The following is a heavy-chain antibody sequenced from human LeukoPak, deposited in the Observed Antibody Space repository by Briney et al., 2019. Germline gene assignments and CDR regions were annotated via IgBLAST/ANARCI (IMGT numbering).Heavy chain of an antibody. Sequence: PGGSLRLSCAASGFTFDDYAMHWVRQAPGKGLEWVSGISWNSGSIGYADSVKGRFTISRDNAKNSLYLQMNSLRAEDTALYYCAKGPEQLVFRHFDLWGRGTLVTVSS. V-gene: IGHV3-9*01. CDR3: AKGPEQLVFRHFDL. D-gene: IGHD6-13*01. CDR2: ISWNSGSI. J-gene: IGHJ2*01. CDR1: GFTFDDYA.